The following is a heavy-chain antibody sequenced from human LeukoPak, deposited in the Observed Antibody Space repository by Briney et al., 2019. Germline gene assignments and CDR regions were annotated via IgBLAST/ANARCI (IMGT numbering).Heavy chain of an antibody. J-gene: IGHJ4*02. CDR3: AKDGDIVVVPAAYYFDY. Sequence: PGRSLRLSCAASGFTFSSYGMHWVRQAPGKGLEWVAVISYDGSNKYYADSVKGRFTISRDNSKNTLYLQMNSLRAEDTAVYYCAKDGDIVVVPAAYYFDYWGQGNLVTVSS. CDR1: GFTFSSYG. D-gene: IGHD2-2*01. V-gene: IGHV3-30*18. CDR2: ISYDGSNK.